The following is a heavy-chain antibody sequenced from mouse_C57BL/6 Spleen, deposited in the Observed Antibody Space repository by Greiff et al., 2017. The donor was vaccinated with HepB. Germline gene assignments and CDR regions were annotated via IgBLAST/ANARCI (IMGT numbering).Heavy chain of an antibody. CDR2: ISSGGSYT. CDR3: ARLITTVVGYFDV. D-gene: IGHD1-1*01. J-gene: IGHJ1*03. Sequence: EVKLQESGGDLVKPGGSLKLSCAASGFTFSSYGMSWVRQTPDKRLEWVATISSGGSYTYYPDSVKGRFTISRDNAKNTLYLQMSSLKSEDTAMYYCARLITTVVGYFDVWGTGTTVTVSS. CDR1: GFTFSSYG. V-gene: IGHV5-6*01.